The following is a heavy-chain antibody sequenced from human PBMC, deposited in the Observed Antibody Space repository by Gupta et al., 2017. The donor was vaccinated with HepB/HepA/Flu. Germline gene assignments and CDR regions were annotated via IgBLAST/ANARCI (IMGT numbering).Heavy chain of an antibody. D-gene: IGHD3-9*01. CDR2: MRGNTGSI. Sequence: EVQLVHSGGGLVHPGRSLILSCAASGFTFDAYAMHRVRQASGKGLEWYLGMRGNTGSIRYAESGKGRGTISRDKAKNALDWQMNSLRAEETALYDSEKASPPTLYDILSGPFAHGGQVTMVTVYS. V-gene: IGHV3-9*01. J-gene: IGHJ4*02. CDR1: GFTFDAYA. CDR3: EKASPPTLYDILSGPFAH.